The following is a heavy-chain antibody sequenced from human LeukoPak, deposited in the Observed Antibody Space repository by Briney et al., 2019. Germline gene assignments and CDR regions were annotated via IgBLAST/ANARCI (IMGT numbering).Heavy chain of an antibody. CDR2: ISGSGGST. Sequence: PGGSLRLSCAASGFTFSSYAMSWVRQAPGKGLEWVSAISGSGGSTYYADSVKGRFTISRDNSKNTLYLQMNSLRAEDTAVYYCAKTRPRNPAEYSSGLFDSYYFDYWGQGTLVTVSS. CDR1: GFTFSSYA. D-gene: IGHD6-19*01. V-gene: IGHV3-23*01. CDR3: AKTRPRNPAEYSSGLFDSYYFDY. J-gene: IGHJ4*02.